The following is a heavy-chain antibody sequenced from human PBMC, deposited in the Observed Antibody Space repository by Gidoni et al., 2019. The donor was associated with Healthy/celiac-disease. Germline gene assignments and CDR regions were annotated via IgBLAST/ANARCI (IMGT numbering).Heavy chain of an antibody. CDR1: GFTFSGSA. CDR2: IRSKANSYAT. CDR3: TRQWGRDGYNLNY. D-gene: IGHD5-12*01. V-gene: IGHV3-73*01. Sequence: EVQLVESGGGLVQPGGSLKLSCAASGFTFSGSAMHWVRQASGKGLEWVGRIRSKANSYATAYAASVKGRFTISRDDSKNTAYLQMNSLKTEDTAVYYCTRQWGRDGYNLNYWGQGTLVTVSS. J-gene: IGHJ4*02.